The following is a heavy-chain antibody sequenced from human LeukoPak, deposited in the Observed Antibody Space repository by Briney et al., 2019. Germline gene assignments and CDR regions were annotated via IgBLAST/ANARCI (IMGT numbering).Heavy chain of an antibody. D-gene: IGHD2/OR15-2a*01. CDR2: ISSSSSTI. V-gene: IGHV3-48*02. CDR3: ARVRGRTPLFSMVLLFDI. CDR1: GFTFSSYS. Sequence: GGSLRLSCAASGFTFSSYSMNWVRQAPGKGLEWVSYISSSSSTIYYADFVKGRFTISRDNAKNSLYLQMNSLRDEDTAVYYCARVRGRTPLFSMVLLFDIWGQGTMVTVSS. J-gene: IGHJ3*02.